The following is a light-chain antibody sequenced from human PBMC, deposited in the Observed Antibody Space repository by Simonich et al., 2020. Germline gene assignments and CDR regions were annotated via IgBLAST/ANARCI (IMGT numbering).Light chain of an antibody. J-gene: IGLJ2*01. Sequence: QSVLTQPPSVSAAPGQKVPISCSGSSSNIGNNYVSWYQQLQGTAPKLLIYDNNKRPSGIPDRFSGSKSGTSATLGITGLQTGDEADYYCGTWDSSLSAVVFGGGTKLTVL. CDR3: GTWDSSLSAVV. V-gene: IGLV1-51*01. CDR2: DNN. CDR1: SSNIGNNY.